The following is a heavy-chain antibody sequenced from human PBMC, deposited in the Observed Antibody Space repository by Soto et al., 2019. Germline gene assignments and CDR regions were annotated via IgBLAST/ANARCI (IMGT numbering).Heavy chain of an antibody. CDR2: INPNSGGT. CDR3: ARGHYYDSSGYYFYHFQH. V-gene: IGHV1-2*04. Sequence: ASVKVSCKASGYTFTGYYMHWVRQAPGLGLEWMGWINPNSGGTNYAQKFQGWVTMTRDTSISTAYMELSRLRSDDTAVYYCARGHYYDSSGYYFYHFQHWGQGTLVTVSS. J-gene: IGHJ1*01. D-gene: IGHD3-22*01. CDR1: GYTFTGYY.